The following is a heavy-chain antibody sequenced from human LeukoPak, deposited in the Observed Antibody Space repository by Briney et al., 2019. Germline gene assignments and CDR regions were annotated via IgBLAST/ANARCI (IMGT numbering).Heavy chain of an antibody. J-gene: IGHJ6*02. Sequence: PGGSLRLSCATSGFTVSGNYMSWVRQAPGKGLEWVSIIYTGGSTYYADSVRGRFTISRDSSKNTLYLQMNSLRAEDTAVYYCAREQRWLEGSYYYYYGMDVWGQGTTVTVSS. CDR3: AREQRWLEGSYYYYYGMDV. CDR2: IYTGGST. D-gene: IGHD5-24*01. CDR1: GFTVSGNY. V-gene: IGHV3-53*01.